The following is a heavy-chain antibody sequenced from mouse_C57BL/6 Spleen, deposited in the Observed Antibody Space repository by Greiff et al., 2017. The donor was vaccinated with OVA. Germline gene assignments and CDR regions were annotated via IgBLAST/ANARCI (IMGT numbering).Heavy chain of an antibody. V-gene: IGHV5-15*01. CDR2: ISNLAYSI. CDR3: ARVDSSGYPWFAY. Sequence: EVKLMESGGGLVQPGGSLKLSCAASGFTFSDYGMAWVRQAPRKGPGWVAFISNLAYSIYYADTGTGRFTISRENAQNPLYLEMSSLRSEDTAMYYCARVDSSGYPWFAYWGQGTLVTVSA. CDR1: GFTFSDYG. D-gene: IGHD3-2*02. J-gene: IGHJ3*01.